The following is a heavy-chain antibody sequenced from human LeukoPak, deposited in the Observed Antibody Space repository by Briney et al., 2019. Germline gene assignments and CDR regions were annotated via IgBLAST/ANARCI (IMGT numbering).Heavy chain of an antibody. D-gene: IGHD2-15*01. J-gene: IGHJ4*02. CDR2: INTNTGNP. V-gene: IGHV7-4-1*02. CDR3: ATLPYYCSGGSCYPSHYFDY. Sequence: GASVKVSCKTSGYTFTSYAMNWVRQAPGQGLEWMGWINTNTGNPTYAQGFTGRFVFSLDTSVSTAYLQISSLKAEDTAVYYCATLPYYCSGGSCYPSHYFDYWGQGTLVTVSS. CDR1: GYTFTSYA.